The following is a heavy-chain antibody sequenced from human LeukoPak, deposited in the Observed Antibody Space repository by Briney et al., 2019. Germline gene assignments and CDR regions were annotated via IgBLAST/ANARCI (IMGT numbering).Heavy chain of an antibody. V-gene: IGHV3-23*01. J-gene: IGHJ4*02. CDR3: ARASGPNYGGNRFALDY. Sequence: PGGSLRLSCAASGFTFSSYAMGWVRQPPGKGLEWVSGTSGSSGITSYADSVKGRFTISRDNAKNSLYLQMNSLRAEDTAVYYCARASGPNYGGNRFALDYWGQGTLVTVSS. D-gene: IGHD4-23*01. CDR2: TSGSSGIT. CDR1: GFTFSSYA.